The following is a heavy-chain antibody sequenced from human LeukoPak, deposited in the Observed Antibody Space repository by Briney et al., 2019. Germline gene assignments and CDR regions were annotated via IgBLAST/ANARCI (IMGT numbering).Heavy chain of an antibody. V-gene: IGHV3-7*01. CDR2: IKQDGTEK. J-gene: IGHJ4*02. CDR3: ARAYQLLFVDTHFDY. Sequence: GGSLRLSCAASGFSFSSYWMSWVRQAPGKGLEWVADIKQDGTEKYYVDSVKGRFTISRDNAKKSLYLQMNSLRAEDTAVYYCARAYQLLFVDTHFDYWGQGTLVTVSS. D-gene: IGHD2-2*01. CDR1: GFSFSSYW.